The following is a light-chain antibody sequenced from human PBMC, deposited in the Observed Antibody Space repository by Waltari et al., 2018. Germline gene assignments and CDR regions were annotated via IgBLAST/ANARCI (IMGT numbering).Light chain of an antibody. CDR3: GTWDSSLSAVV. V-gene: IGLV1-51*01. J-gene: IGLJ3*02. CDR1: GSTIEYNY. Sequence: QSVLTQPPSVSAAPGQTVTISCSGSGSTIEYNYVSWYQQLPGTAPKLLIYDNHKRPSVIPDRFSGSKSGTSATLGITGLQTGNEAHYYCGTWDSSLSAVVFGGGTKLTVL. CDR2: DNH.